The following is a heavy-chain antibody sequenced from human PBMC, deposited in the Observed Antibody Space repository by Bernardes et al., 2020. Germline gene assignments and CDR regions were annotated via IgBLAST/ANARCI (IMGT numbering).Heavy chain of an antibody. J-gene: IGHJ3*02. CDR2: ISSSSSYI. D-gene: IGHD5-12*01. V-gene: IGHV3-21*01. CDR1: GFTFSSYS. CDR3: AGETEEMATYAFDI. Sequence: GGSLRLSCAASGFTFSSYSMNWVRQAPGKGLEWVSSISSSSSYIYYADSVKGRFTISRDNAKNSLYLQMNSLRAEDTAVYYCAGETEEMATYAFDIWGQGTMVTVSS.